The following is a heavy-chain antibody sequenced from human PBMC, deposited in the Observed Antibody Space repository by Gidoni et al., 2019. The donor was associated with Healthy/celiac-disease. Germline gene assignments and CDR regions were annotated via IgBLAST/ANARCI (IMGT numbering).Heavy chain of an antibody. CDR1: GYTFTSYA. V-gene: IGHV1-3*01. J-gene: IGHJ4*02. CDR3: ARDITPWELLDGGYFDY. D-gene: IGHD1-26*01. Sequence: QVQLVQSGAAVKRPGASVKVSCKASGYTFTSYAMHWVRQAPGQRREWMGWINAGNGNTKYSQKFQGRVTITRDTSASTAYMELSSLRSEDTAVYYCARDITPWELLDGGYFDYWGQGTLVTVSS. CDR2: INAGNGNT.